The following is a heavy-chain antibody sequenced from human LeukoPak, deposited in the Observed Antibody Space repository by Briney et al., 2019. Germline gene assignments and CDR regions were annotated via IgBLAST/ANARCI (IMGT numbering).Heavy chain of an antibody. V-gene: IGHV3-23*01. CDR2: ISGSGGST. CDR1: GFTFSSYA. Sequence: GGSLRLSCAASGFTFSSYAMSWVRQAPGKGLEWVSAISGSGGSTYYADSVKGRFTISRDNSKNTLYLQMNSLRAEDTAVYYCAKGGGYSYALFSAFDIWGQGTMVTVSS. CDR3: AKGGGYSYALFSAFDI. D-gene: IGHD5-18*01. J-gene: IGHJ3*02.